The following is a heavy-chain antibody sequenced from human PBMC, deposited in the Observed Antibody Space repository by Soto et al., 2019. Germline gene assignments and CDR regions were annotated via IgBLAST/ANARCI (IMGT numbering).Heavy chain of an antibody. CDR2: IIPIFGTA. V-gene: IGHV1-69*12. J-gene: IGHJ3*02. Sequence: QVQLVQSGAEVKKPGSSVKVSCKASGGTFSSYAISWVRQAPGQGLEWMGGIIPIFGTANYAQKFQGRVTITADEXXSXAXXELSSLRSEDTAVYYCARRIVYYYGSGRPNDAFDIWGQGTMVTVSS. CDR3: ARRIVYYYGSGRPNDAFDI. D-gene: IGHD3-10*01. CDR1: GGTFSSYA.